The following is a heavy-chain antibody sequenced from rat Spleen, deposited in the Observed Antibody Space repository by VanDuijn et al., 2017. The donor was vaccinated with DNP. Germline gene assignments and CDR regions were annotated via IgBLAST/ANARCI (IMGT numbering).Heavy chain of an antibody. CDR3: ARGGGDGFAY. J-gene: IGHJ3*01. CDR1: GFTFSDYY. CDR2: FSSIGNNT. Sequence: EVQLVESGGGLVQPGGSLKLSCAASGFTFSDYYMAWVRQAPTQGLEWVATFSSIGNNTYYRDSVKGRFTISRDNTKNTQYLQMDSLRSEDTATYYCARGGGDGFAYWGQGTLVTVSS. D-gene: IGHD1-1*01. V-gene: IGHV5S13*01.